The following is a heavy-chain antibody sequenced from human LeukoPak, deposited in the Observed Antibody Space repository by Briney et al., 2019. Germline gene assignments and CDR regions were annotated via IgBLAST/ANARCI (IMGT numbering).Heavy chain of an antibody. D-gene: IGHD2-2*01. J-gene: IGHJ4*02. Sequence: AASVKVSCKASGYTFTGYYMHWVRQAPGQGLEWMGWINPNSGATNYAQKFQGRVTMTRDTSISTAYMELSRLRSDDTAMYYCGRGMPMSGVDYWGQGTLVIVSS. CDR2: INPNSGAT. CDR3: GRGMPMSGVDY. CDR1: GYTFTGYY. V-gene: IGHV1-2*02.